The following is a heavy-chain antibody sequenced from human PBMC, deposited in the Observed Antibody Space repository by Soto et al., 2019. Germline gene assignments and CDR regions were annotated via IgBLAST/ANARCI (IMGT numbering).Heavy chain of an antibody. CDR2: IYWDDDK. D-gene: IGHD4-17*01. J-gene: IGHJ4*02. CDR1: GFSLSTSGVG. Sequence: QITLKESGPTLVKPTQTLTLTCTFSGFSLSTSGVGVGWIRQPPGKALEWLALIYWDDDKRYSPSLKSRLTIPKDTSKNQVVLTITNMDPVDTATYYCALAGRAVTPDYWGQGTLVTVSS. V-gene: IGHV2-5*02. CDR3: ALAGRAVTPDY.